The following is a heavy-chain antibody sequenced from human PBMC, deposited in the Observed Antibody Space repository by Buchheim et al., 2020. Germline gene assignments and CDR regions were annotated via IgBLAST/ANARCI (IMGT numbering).Heavy chain of an antibody. CDR3: ARSLISGVFDY. J-gene: IGHJ4*02. CDR1: GFTFSSYS. CDR2: ISSSSSTI. Sequence: EVQLVESGGGLVQPGGSLRLSCAASGFTFSSYSMNWVRQAPGKGLEWVSYISSSSSTIYYADSVKGRFTIPRANPKNTLCWQMNSLRDEDTAVYYCARSLISGVFDYWGQGTL. V-gene: IGHV3-48*02. D-gene: IGHD2-8*01.